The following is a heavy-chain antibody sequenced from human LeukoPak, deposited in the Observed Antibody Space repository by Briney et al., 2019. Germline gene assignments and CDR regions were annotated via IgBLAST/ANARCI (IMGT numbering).Heavy chain of an antibody. V-gene: IGHV4-34*01. CDR2: INHSGST. D-gene: IGHD2-2*02. CDR3: ARGRGPVIVVVPAALPVRFDY. CDR1: GGSFSGYY. Sequence: SETLSLTCAVYGGSFSGYYWSWIRQPPGKGLEWIGEINHSGSTNYNPSLKSRVTISVDTSKNQFSLKLSSVTAADTAVYYCARGRGPVIVVVPAALPVRFDYWGQGTLVTVSS. J-gene: IGHJ4*02.